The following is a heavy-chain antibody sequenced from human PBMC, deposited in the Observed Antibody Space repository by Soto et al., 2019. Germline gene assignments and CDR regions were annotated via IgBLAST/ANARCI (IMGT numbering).Heavy chain of an antibody. V-gene: IGHV4-4*02. Sequence: SETVSLTCAVSGGSISSSNWWSWVRQPPGKGLEWIGEINHSGSTNYNPSLKSRVTISVDTSKNQFSLKLSSVTAADTAVYYCARGTRKTIAAAGTTDYYFDYWGQGTLVTVSS. J-gene: IGHJ4*02. CDR1: GGSISSSNW. CDR3: ARGTRKTIAAAGTTDYYFDY. CDR2: INHSGST. D-gene: IGHD6-13*01.